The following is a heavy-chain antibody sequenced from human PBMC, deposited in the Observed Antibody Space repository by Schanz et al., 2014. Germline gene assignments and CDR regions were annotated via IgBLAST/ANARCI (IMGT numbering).Heavy chain of an antibody. V-gene: IGHV3-66*03. CDR3: VKGGTNTLDS. CDR1: GFTVSSNY. J-gene: IGHJ4*02. Sequence: EVQLVESGGGLIQPGGSLRLSCAVSGFTVSSNYMSWVRQAPGKGLEWVSTVYMSAASTRYADSVKGRFIISRDSSKNTLYLQMNSLRGDDTAIYYCVKGGTNTLDSWGQGTLVTVSS. CDR2: VYMSAAST.